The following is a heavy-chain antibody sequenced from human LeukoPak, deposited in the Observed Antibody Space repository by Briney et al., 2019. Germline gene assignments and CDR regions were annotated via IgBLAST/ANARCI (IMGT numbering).Heavy chain of an antibody. CDR2: IHYSGSA. D-gene: IGHD3-22*01. CDR3: ACLTTADAFDI. Sequence: SETLSLTCTVSGGPIRTYQWSWIRQPPGKGLEWIGNIHYSGSANYNPSLKSRVIISVDTSKNQFSLKLSSVTAADTAVYYCACLTTADAFDIWGQGTMVTVSS. J-gene: IGHJ3*02. V-gene: IGHV4-59*01. CDR1: GGPIRTYQ.